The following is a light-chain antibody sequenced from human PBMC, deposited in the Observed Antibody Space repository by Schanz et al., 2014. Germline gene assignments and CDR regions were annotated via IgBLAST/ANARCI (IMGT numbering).Light chain of an antibody. Sequence: QSALTQPASVSGSPGQSITISCTGTSSDVGGYNYVSWYQQHPGKAPKLMIYEVSKRPSGVPDRFSGSKSGNTASLTVSGLQAEDENDYYCSSYAGSNNLVFGGGTKLTVL. CDR2: EVS. V-gene: IGLV2-8*01. CDR1: SSDVGGYNY. J-gene: IGLJ3*02. CDR3: SSYAGSNNLV.